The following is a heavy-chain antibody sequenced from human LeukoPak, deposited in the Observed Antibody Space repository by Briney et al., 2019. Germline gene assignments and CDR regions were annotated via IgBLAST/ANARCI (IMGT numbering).Heavy chain of an antibody. CDR1: GFTFSSYG. Sequence: PGGSLRLSCAASGFTFSSYGMTWVRQAPGKGLEWVSYISSSSSTIYYADSVKGRFTISRDNAKNSLYLQMNSLRAEDTALYYCARVLETGTTNWFDPWGQGTLVTVSS. CDR3: ARVLETGTTNWFDP. D-gene: IGHD1-1*01. CDR2: ISSSSSTI. J-gene: IGHJ5*02. V-gene: IGHV3-48*04.